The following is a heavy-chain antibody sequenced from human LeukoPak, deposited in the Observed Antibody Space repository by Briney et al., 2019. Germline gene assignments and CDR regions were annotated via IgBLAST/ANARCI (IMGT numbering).Heavy chain of an antibody. Sequence: PGGSLRLSCAASGFTFSSYSMNWVRQAPGKGLEWVSSISSSSSYMYYADSVKGRFTISRDNAKNSLYLQMNSLRAEDTAVYYCARGGRSSSSWYGYWGQGTLVTVSS. CDR3: ARGGRSSSSWYGY. D-gene: IGHD6-13*01. CDR1: GFTFSSYS. V-gene: IGHV3-21*01. CDR2: ISSSSSYM. J-gene: IGHJ4*02.